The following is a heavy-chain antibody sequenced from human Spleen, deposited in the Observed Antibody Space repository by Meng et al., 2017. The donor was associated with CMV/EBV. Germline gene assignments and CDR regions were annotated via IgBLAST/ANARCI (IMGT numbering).Heavy chain of an antibody. CDR1: GFTFSSYW. V-gene: IGHV3-7*01. Sequence: GESLKISCAASGFTFSSYWMSWVRQAPGKGLEWVANINQDGSDKYYVDSVKGRFTISRDNTKNSLYLQMNSLRAEDTAVYYCARMYYYDTGGQLGGGMDVWGQGTTVTVSS. J-gene: IGHJ6*02. CDR3: ARMYYYDTGGQLGGGMDV. D-gene: IGHD3-22*01. CDR2: INQDGSDK.